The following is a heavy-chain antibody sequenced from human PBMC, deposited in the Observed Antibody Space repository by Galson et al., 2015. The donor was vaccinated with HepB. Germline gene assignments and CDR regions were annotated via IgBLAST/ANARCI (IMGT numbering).Heavy chain of an antibody. CDR1: GGTFSSYT. D-gene: IGHD5-24*01. V-gene: IGHV1-69*04. CDR3: ARDIDGYNYGYYYYYGMDV. CDR2: IIPILGIA. J-gene: IGHJ6*02. Sequence: SVKVSCKASGGTFSSYTISWVRQAPGQGLEWMGRIIPILGIANYAQKFQGRVTITADKSTSTAYMELSSLRSEDTAVYYCARDIDGYNYGYYYYYGMDVWGQGTTVTVSS.